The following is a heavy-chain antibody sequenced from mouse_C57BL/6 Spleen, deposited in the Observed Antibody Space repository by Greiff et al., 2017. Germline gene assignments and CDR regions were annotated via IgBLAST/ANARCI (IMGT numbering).Heavy chain of an antibody. J-gene: IGHJ1*03. CDR3: ARGGLRRADWYFDV. Sequence: VQLQQPGAELVMPGASVKLSCKASGYTFTSYWMPWVKQRPGQGLEWIGEIDPSDSYTNYNQKFKGKSTLTVDKSSSTAYMQLSSLTSEDSAVYYCARGGLRRADWYFDVWGTGTTVTVSS. D-gene: IGHD2-4*01. V-gene: IGHV1-69*01. CDR2: IDPSDSYT. CDR1: GYTFTSYW.